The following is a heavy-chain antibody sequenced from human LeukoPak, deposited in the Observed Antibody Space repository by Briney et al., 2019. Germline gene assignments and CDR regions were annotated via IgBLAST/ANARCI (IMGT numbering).Heavy chain of an antibody. J-gene: IGHJ4*02. Sequence: GGSLRLSCAASGFTFSSYSMNWVRQAPGKGLEWVSSISSSSSYIYYADSVKGRFTISRDNAKNSLYLQMNSLRAEDTAVYYCARGRVTMVRGVIIGRDYWGQGTLVTVSS. D-gene: IGHD3-10*01. CDR1: GFTFSSYS. CDR2: ISSSSSYI. V-gene: IGHV3-21*01. CDR3: ARGRVTMVRGVIIGRDY.